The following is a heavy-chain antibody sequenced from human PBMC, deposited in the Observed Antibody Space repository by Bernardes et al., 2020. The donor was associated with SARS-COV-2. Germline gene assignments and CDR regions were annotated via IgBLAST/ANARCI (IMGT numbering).Heavy chain of an antibody. Sequence: GGSLRLSCAASGFTFSSYAMSWVRQAPGKGLEWVSAISGSGGSTYYADSVKGRFTISRDNSKNTLYLQMNSLRAEDTAVYYCANGGEGTIFGVVIPRPYYYYYMDVWGKGTTVTVSS. CDR1: GFTFSSYA. D-gene: IGHD3-3*01. CDR2: ISGSGGST. V-gene: IGHV3-23*01. J-gene: IGHJ6*03. CDR3: ANGGEGTIFGVVIPRPYYYYYMDV.